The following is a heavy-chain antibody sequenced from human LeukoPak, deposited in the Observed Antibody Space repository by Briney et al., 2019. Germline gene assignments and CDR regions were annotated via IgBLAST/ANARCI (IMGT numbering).Heavy chain of an antibody. Sequence: GSLRLSCAASGFTFSSYSMNWVRQAPGKGLEWVSYISSSSSTIYYADSVKGRFTISRDNAKNSLYLQMNSLRAEDTAVYYCARDYYDSSGYDYFDYWGQGTLVTVSS. D-gene: IGHD3-22*01. CDR1: GFTFSSYS. V-gene: IGHV3-48*01. CDR3: ARDYYDSSGYDYFDY. J-gene: IGHJ4*02. CDR2: ISSSSSTI.